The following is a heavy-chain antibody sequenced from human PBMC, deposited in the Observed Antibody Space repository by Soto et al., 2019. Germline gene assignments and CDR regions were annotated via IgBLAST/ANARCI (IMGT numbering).Heavy chain of an antibody. CDR2: IWYDGSDK. Sequence: QVQLVESGGGVVQPGRSLRLSCAASGFTFSSYGMHWVRQAPGKGLEWVAIIWYDGSDKYYADSVKGRFTISRDNSKSMLYLKMNSLRAEDMAVYYCARVEYSRYYYYGMDVWGQGTTVTVSS. V-gene: IGHV3-33*01. J-gene: IGHJ6*02. CDR3: ARVEYSRYYYYGMDV. CDR1: GFTFSSYG. D-gene: IGHD6-6*01.